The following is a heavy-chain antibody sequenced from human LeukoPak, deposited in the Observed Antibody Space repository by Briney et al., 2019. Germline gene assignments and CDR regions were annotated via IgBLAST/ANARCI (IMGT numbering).Heavy chain of an antibody. J-gene: IGHJ4*02. Sequence: GGSLRLSCAASGFTFSSYSMNWVRQAPGKGLEWVSVNYSGGSTYYADSVKGRFTISRDNSKNTLYLQMNSLRAEDTAVYYCASGQDYGDYVGNYWGQGTLVTVSS. CDR2: NYSGGST. V-gene: IGHV3-66*01. CDR1: GFTFSSYS. D-gene: IGHD4-17*01. CDR3: ASGQDYGDYVGNY.